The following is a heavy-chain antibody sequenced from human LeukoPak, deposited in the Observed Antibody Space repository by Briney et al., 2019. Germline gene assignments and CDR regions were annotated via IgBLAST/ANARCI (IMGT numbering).Heavy chain of an antibody. CDR1: GGSFSGYY. V-gene: IGHV4-34*01. Sequence: KPSETLSLTCAVYGGSFSGYYWSWIRQPPGKGLGWIGEINHSGSTNYNPSLKSRVTISVDTSKNQFSLKLSSVTAADTAVYYCASSKGGSYYRYYCYYMDVWGKGTTVTVSS. J-gene: IGHJ6*03. CDR3: ASSKGGSYYRYYCYYMDV. D-gene: IGHD1-26*01. CDR2: INHSGST.